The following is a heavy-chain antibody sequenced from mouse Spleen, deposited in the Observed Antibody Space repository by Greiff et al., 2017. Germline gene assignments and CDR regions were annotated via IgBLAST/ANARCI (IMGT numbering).Heavy chain of an antibody. Sequence: VQLKQSGPELVKPGASVKISCKASGYTFTDYYMNWVKQSHGKSLEWIGDINPNNGGTSYNQKFKGKATLTVDKSSSTAYMELRSLTSEDSAVYYCATQLDWFAYWGQGTLVTVSA. CDR1: GYTFTDYY. CDR3: ATQLDWFAY. CDR2: INPNNGGT. J-gene: IGHJ3*01. V-gene: IGHV1-26*01.